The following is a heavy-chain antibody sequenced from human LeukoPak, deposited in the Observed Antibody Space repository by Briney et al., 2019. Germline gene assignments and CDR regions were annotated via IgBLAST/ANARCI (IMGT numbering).Heavy chain of an antibody. Sequence: GGSLRLSCAASVFTFSSYAMSWVRQAPGTGLEWFSAISGSGGSTYYADSVQCRFTISRDNSKNTLYLQMNSLRAEDTAVYYCAKRWHSSSYYDYWGQGTLVTVSS. D-gene: IGHD6-6*01. CDR1: VFTFSSYA. CDR3: AKRWHSSSYYDY. V-gene: IGHV3-23*01. J-gene: IGHJ4*02. CDR2: ISGSGGST.